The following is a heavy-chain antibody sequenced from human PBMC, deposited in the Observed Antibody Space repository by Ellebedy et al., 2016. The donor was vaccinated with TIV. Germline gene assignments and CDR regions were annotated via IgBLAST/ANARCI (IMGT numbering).Heavy chain of an antibody. V-gene: IGHV3-53*01. Sequence: GESLKISCAASGVTVSSDNMGWVRQAPGKGLEWVSIIHEGTKIYYSESVKGRFTISRDSSKNTLYLQMNSLRAEDTAEYYCARDAAGNGGKLDYWGQGALVTVSS. CDR2: IHEGTKI. J-gene: IGHJ4*02. CDR3: ARDAAGNGGKLDY. D-gene: IGHD4-23*01. CDR1: GVTVSSDN.